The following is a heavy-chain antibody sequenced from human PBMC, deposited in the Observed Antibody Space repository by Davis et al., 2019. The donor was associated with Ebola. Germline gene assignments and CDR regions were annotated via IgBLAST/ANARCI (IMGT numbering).Heavy chain of an antibody. CDR3: TRGDVVMDSYGMDV. V-gene: IGHV3-74*01. D-gene: IGHD2/OR15-2a*01. CDR1: EFTFSSYW. J-gene: IGHJ6*02. CDR2: IKRDGSST. Sequence: GESLKISCAASEFTFSSYWMHWVRQVPGKGLVWVSRIKRDGSSTNYADSVKGRFTISRDNAKNMLYLQMNSLRVEDTAVYYCTRGDVVMDSYGMDVWGQGTTVTVSS.